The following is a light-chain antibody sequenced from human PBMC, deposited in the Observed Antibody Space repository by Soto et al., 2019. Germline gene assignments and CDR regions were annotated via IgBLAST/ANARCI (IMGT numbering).Light chain of an antibody. J-gene: IGKJ4*01. CDR3: QQRSNWLT. CDR2: DAS. CDR1: QSVSSY. Sequence: EIVWTKSPATLSLSPGERATLSCRASQSVSSYLAWYQQKPGQAPRLLIYDASNRATGIPARFSGSGSGTDFTLTISSLEPEDFAVYYCQQRSNWLTFRRGTKVEIK. V-gene: IGKV3-11*01.